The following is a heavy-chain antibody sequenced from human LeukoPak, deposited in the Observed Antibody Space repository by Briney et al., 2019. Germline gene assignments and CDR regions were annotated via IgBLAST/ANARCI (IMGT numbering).Heavy chain of an antibody. CDR2: IYHSGST. CDR1: GGSISSGGYY. CDR3: AREGLSSSSWDSYCFDY. V-gene: IGHV4-30-2*01. D-gene: IGHD6-13*01. J-gene: IGHJ4*02. Sequence: PSETLSLTCTVSGGSISSGGYYWSWMRQPPGKGLEGMGYIYHSGSTYYNPSLKSRVTISVDTSKNQFSLKLSSVTAADTAVYYSAREGLSSSSWDSYCFDYWGQGTLVTVSS.